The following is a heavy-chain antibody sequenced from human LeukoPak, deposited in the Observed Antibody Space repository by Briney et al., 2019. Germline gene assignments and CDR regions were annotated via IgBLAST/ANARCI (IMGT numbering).Heavy chain of an antibody. CDR3: VRDTGSGWDFDY. V-gene: IGHV3-43*02. J-gene: IGHJ4*02. Sequence: GGSLRLSCAASGFTFNAYAIHWVRQAPGKGLEWVSLIKGDGVTTDYANSVKGRFTVSRDNSKNSLYLQMSNLRTEDTALYYCVRDTGSGWDFDYWGQGTLVTVSS. CDR2: IKGDGVTT. D-gene: IGHD6-19*01. CDR1: GFTFNAYA.